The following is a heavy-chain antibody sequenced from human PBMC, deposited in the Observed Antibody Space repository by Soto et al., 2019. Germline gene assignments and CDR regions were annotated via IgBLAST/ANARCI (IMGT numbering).Heavy chain of an antibody. J-gene: IGHJ6*02. CDR3: VRHGIGNLHGLVDV. CDR2: VYSTGGT. V-gene: IGHV4-59*08. Sequence: QAQLQQSGPGLVKPSETLSLTCSVSSGPTSSHNWGWIRQTPGRGLEWIGYVYSTGGTSYNPPLNRRVTISADTSRNHISLTLTYVTAADTAVSYCVRHGIGNLHGLVDVWGQGTTVRVTS. D-gene: IGHD1-1*01. CDR1: SGPTSSHN.